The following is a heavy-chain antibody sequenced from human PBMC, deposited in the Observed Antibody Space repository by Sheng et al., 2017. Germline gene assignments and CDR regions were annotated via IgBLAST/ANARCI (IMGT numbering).Heavy chain of an antibody. J-gene: IGHJ3*02. CDR3: AKDAIVGASSGAFDI. CDR2: ISWNSGSI. D-gene: IGHD1-26*01. CDR1: GFTFDDYA. V-gene: IGHV3-9*03. Sequence: EVQLVESGGGLVQPGRSLRLSCAASGFTFDDYAMHWVRQAPGKGLEWVSGISWNSGSIGYADSVKGRFTISRDNAKNSLYLQMNSLRAEDMALYYCAKDAIVGASSGAFDIWGQGTMVTVSS.